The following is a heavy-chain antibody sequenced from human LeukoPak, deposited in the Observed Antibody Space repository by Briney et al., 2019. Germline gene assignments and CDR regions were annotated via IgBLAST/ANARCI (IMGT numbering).Heavy chain of an antibody. CDR1: GFTFSDYS. J-gene: IGHJ4*02. CDR3: AKLQAVPAAPRQYYFDY. Sequence: GGSLRLSCAASGFTFSDYSMNRVRQAPGKGLEWVSSISSSSTYIYYADSVKGRFTISRDNAKNSLYLQMNSLRAEDTAVYYCAKLQAVPAAPRQYYFDYWGQGTLVTVSS. CDR2: ISSSSTYI. V-gene: IGHV3-21*01. D-gene: IGHD2-2*01.